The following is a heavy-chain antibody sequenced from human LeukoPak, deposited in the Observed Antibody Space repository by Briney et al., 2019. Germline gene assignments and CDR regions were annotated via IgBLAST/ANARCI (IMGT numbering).Heavy chain of an antibody. CDR2: ISGSGGST. D-gene: IGHD3-10*01. Sequence: GGSLRLSCAASGFTFSNYWVHWVRQAPGKGLEWVSAISGSGGSTYYADSVKGRFTISRDNSKNTLYLQMNSLRAEDTAVYYCAKIPWGMVRGTWGYFDYWGQGTLVTVSS. CDR3: AKIPWGMVRGTWGYFDY. V-gene: IGHV3-23*01. CDR1: GFTFSNYW. J-gene: IGHJ4*02.